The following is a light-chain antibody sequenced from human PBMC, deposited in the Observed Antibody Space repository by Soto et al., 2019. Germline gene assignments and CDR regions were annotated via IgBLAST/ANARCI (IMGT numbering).Light chain of an antibody. CDR1: SSDVGGYNY. Sequence: QSALTQPPSASGSPGQSVTISCTGTSSDVGGYNYVSWYQQYPGKVPKLIIYEVNKRPSGIPDRFSGSKSGTTASLTVSGLQAEDEADYYCSSYAGSNNVIFGGGTKLTVL. J-gene: IGLJ2*01. V-gene: IGLV2-8*01. CDR2: EVN. CDR3: SSYAGSNNVI.